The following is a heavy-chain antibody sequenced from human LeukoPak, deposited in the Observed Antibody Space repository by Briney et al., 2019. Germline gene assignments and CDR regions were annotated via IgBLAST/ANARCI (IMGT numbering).Heavy chain of an antibody. CDR2: ISSSSSTI. J-gene: IGHJ3*02. V-gene: IGHV3-48*01. CDR1: GFTFSSYS. Sequence: PGGSLRLSCAASGFTFSSYSKNWVRQAPGKGLEWVSYISSSSSTIYYADSVKGRFTISRDNAKNSLYLQMNSLRAEDTAVYYCARERYSGSQVGHAFDIWGQGTMVTVSS. D-gene: IGHD1-26*01. CDR3: ARERYSGSQVGHAFDI.